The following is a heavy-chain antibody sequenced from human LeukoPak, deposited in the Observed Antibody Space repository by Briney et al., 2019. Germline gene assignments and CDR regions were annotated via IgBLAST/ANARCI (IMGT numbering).Heavy chain of an antibody. J-gene: IGHJ3*02. V-gene: IGHV1-24*01. D-gene: IGHD1-26*01. CDR3: AADRGDYSGSYWTAFDI. CDR1: EYTLTELS. CDR2: SDPEDGEI. Sequence: GASVKVSCKVSEYTLTELSMHWVRQAPGKGLEWLGGSDPEDGEIIYAQKFQGRVTMSDDTSTDTAYMELGSLRSDDTAVYYCAADRGDYSGSYWTAFDIWGQGTMVTVSS.